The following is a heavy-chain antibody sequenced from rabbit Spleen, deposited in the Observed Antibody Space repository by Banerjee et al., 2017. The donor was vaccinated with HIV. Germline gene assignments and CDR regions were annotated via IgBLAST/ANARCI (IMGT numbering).Heavy chain of an antibody. CDR1: GFSFISGYY. V-gene: IGHV1S40*01. CDR2: IDVTKDGST. Sequence: QSLEESGGDLVKPGTSLTLTCTASGFSFISGYYMCWVRQAPGKGLEWIACIDVTKDGSTYYASWAKGRFTISRTSSTTVTLQMTSLTAADTATYVCARDLVAVIGWNFNLWGPGTLVTVS. D-gene: IGHD1-1*01. CDR3: ARDLVAVIGWNFNL. J-gene: IGHJ4*01.